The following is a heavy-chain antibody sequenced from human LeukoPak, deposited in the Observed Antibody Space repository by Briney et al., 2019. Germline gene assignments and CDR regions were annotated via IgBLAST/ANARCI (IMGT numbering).Heavy chain of an antibody. CDR2: ISSSSSYI. CDR3: ARAGDVDTAMVFQYFDY. D-gene: IGHD5-18*01. J-gene: IGHJ4*02. V-gene: IGHV3-21*01. CDR1: GFTFSSYG. Sequence: GGSLRLSCAASGFTFSSYGMNWVRQAPGEGLEWVSSISSSSSYIYYADSVKGRFTISRDNAKNSLYLQMNSLRAEDTAVYYCARAGDVDTAMVFQYFDYWGQGTLVTVSS.